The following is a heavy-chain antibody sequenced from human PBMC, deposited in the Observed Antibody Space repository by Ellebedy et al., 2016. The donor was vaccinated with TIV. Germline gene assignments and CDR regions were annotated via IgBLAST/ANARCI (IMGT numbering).Heavy chain of an antibody. V-gene: IGHV1-18*01. CDR1: GYTFIDYG. D-gene: IGHD3-10*01. J-gene: IGHJ6*02. CDR2: VSAYSGNT. CDR3: ARYSCSGTYYRNGMDV. Sequence: AASVKVSCKSSGYTFIDYGISWVRPAPGQGLDLMGWVSAYSGNTNYADNLQGRVTMTTDTSTDTADMELRSLRSDDTAVYYCARYSCSGTYYRNGMDVWGQGTTVTVSS.